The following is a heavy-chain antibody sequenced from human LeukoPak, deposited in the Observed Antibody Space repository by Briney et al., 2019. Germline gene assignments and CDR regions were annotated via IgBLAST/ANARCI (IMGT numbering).Heavy chain of an antibody. D-gene: IGHD3-22*01. CDR3: ARGRYYDSSGSRSFFDY. V-gene: IGHV4-4*07. Sequence: PSETLSLTCTVSGGSISSYYWSWIRQPAGKGLEWIGRIYTSGSTNYNPSLKSRVTMSVDTSKNQFSLKLSSVTAADTAVYYCARGRYYDSSGSRSFFDYWGQGTLVTVSS. J-gene: IGHJ4*02. CDR2: IYTSGST. CDR1: GGSISSYY.